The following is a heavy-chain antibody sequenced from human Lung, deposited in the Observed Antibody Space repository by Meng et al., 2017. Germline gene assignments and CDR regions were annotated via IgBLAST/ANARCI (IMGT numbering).Heavy chain of an antibody. CDR1: GGSFSDYY. D-gene: IGHD4-11*01. V-gene: IGHV4-34*01. J-gene: IGHJ4*02. CDR3: ARGPTTMAHDFDY. CDR2: INHSGST. Sequence: QVHLPQGGPGLLKPSETLSLTCVVSGGSFSDYYWSWIRQPPGKGLEWIGEINHSGSTNYNPSLESRATISVDTSQNNLSLKLSSVTAADSAVYYCARGPTTMAHDFDYWGQGTLVTVSS.